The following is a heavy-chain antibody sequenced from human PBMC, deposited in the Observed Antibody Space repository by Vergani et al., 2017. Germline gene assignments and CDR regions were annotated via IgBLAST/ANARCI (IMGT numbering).Heavy chain of an antibody. CDR3: ARSGYCAHGVCYMTYYYYMDV. CDR2: ISYDGNNK. CDR1: GFSFNGYP. V-gene: IGHV3-30-3*01. D-gene: IGHD2-8*01. Sequence: QVQVVESGGGVVQPGKSLRLSCEASGFSFNGYPMHWVRQAPGKGLEWVAVISYDGNNKYYANSVKGRFTISRDNSKNMMNLQMNSLRTEDTAVYYCARSGYCAHGVCYMTYYYYMDVWGKGTAVTVSS. J-gene: IGHJ6*03.